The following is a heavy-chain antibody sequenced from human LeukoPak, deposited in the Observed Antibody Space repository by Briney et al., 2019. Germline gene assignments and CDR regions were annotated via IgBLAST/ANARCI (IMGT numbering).Heavy chain of an antibody. V-gene: IGHV1-2*02. Sequence: ASVKVSCKASGYTFTSYGISWVRQAPGQGLEWMGWINPNSGGTNYAQKFQGRVTMTRDTSISTAYMELSRLRSDDTAVYYCARGERITMMTWGQGTLVTVSS. CDR1: GYTFTSYG. D-gene: IGHD3-22*01. CDR3: ARGERITMMT. J-gene: IGHJ5*02. CDR2: INPNSGGT.